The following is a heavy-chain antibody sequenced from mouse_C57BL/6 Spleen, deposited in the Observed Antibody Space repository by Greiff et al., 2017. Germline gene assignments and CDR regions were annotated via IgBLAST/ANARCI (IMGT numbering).Heavy chain of an antibody. Sequence: EVQGVESGGGLVKPGGSLKLSCAASGFTFSDYGMHWVRQAPEKGLEWVAYISSGSSTIYYADKVKGRFTISRDNAKNTLFLQRTSLRSEDTAMYYCARAYYSNRFAYWGQGTLVTVSA. CDR3: ARAYYSNRFAY. V-gene: IGHV5-17*01. CDR2: ISSGSSTI. J-gene: IGHJ3*01. CDR1: GFTFSDYG. D-gene: IGHD2-5*01.